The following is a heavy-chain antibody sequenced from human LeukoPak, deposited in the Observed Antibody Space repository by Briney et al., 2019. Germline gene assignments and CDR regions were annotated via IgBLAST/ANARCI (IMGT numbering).Heavy chain of an antibody. CDR2: ISGSGTTI. CDR1: GFTFSSYE. J-gene: IGHJ4*02. D-gene: IGHD6-13*01. Sequence: GGSLRLSCAASGFTFSSYEMNWVRQAPGKGLEWVSYISGSGTTIYSADSVKGRFTISRDNAKNSLYLQMNSLRAEDTALYYCATDSSPDYWGQGTQVTVSS. V-gene: IGHV3-48*03. CDR3: ATDSSPDY.